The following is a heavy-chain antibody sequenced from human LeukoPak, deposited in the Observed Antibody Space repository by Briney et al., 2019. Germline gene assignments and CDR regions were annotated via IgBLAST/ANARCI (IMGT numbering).Heavy chain of an antibody. CDR1: GFTFDDYA. J-gene: IGHJ6*02. V-gene: IGHV3-9*01. D-gene: IGHD6-25*01. CDR2: ISWNSGSI. CDR3: AKAQSGYYYYGMDV. Sequence: GGSLRLSCAASGFTFDDYAMHWVRQAPGKGLEWVSGISWNSGSIGYADSVKGRFTISRDNAKNSLYLQMNSLRAEDTALYYCAKAQSGYYYYGMDVWGQGTTVTVSS.